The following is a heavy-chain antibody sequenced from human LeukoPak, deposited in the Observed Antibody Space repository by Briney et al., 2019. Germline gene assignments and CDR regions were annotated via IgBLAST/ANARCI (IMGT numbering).Heavy chain of an antibody. J-gene: IGHJ4*02. CDR3: AKVNRGSWSHFDF. V-gene: IGHV3-23*01. D-gene: IGHD3-10*01. Sequence: GGSLRLSCAASGFTFGSYAMSWVRQTPGKSLEWVSIITNGGVTTYYADSVKGRFTISRDSSKNTLYLQMNSLRAEDSAVYYCAKVNRGSWSHFDFWGQGTLVTVSS. CDR2: ITNGGVTT. CDR1: GFTFGSYA.